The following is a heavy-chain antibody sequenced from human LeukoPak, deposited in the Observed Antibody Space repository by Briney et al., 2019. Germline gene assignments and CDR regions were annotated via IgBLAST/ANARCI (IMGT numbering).Heavy chain of an antibody. CDR2: LSESGDVT. Sequence: ETLSLTCTVSGGSVSSGYFHWSWVRQAPGKGLEWVSSLSESGDVTSYADSVKGRFTISRDNSRNILHLQMSSLRAEDTAIYYCAKQFVDIWGQGTLVIVSS. V-gene: IGHV3-23*01. J-gene: IGHJ5*02. CDR3: AKQFVDI. CDR1: GGSVSSGY. D-gene: IGHD5-24*01.